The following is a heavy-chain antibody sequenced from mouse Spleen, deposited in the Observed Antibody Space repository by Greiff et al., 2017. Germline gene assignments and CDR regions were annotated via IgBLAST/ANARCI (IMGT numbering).Heavy chain of an antibody. V-gene: IGHV5-9*04. CDR2: ISSGGGNT. D-gene: IGHD4-1*01. CDR1: GFTFSSYT. J-gene: IGHJ3*01. CDR3: ARRLTGEFAY. Sequence: EVKLMESGGGLVKPGGSLKLSCAASGFTFSSYTMSWVRQTPAKRLEWVATISSGGGNTYYPDSVKGRFTISRDNARNTLYLQMSSLRSEDTAMYYCARRLTGEFAYWGQGTLVTVSA.